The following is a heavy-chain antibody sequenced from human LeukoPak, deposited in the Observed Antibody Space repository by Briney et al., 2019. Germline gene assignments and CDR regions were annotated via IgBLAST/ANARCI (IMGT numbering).Heavy chain of an antibody. CDR3: ARGVIARY. CDR1: GGSISSSSYY. J-gene: IGHJ4*02. V-gene: IGHV4-39*07. D-gene: IGHD3-10*01. CDR2: INHSGST. Sequence: SETLSLTCTVSGGSISSSSYYWGWIRQPPGKGLEWIGEINHSGSTNYNPSLKSRVAISVDTSKNQFSLKLSSVTAADTAVYYCARGVIARYWGQGTLVTVSS.